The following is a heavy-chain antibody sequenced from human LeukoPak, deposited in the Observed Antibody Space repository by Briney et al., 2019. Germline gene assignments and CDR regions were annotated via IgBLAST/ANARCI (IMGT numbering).Heavy chain of an antibody. CDR3: ARVEIDRASGSSYPFDY. V-gene: IGHV4-31*03. D-gene: IGHD3-10*01. CDR2: IYYSGTS. J-gene: IGHJ4*02. CDR1: GDSISSRDYY. Sequence: SETLSLTCTVSGDSISSRDYYWSWIRQHPGKGLEWLGYIYYSGTSDYNLSLERGVTISVDTSKNQFSLKMSSVTAADTAVYYCARVEIDRASGSSYPFDYWGQGTLVTVSS.